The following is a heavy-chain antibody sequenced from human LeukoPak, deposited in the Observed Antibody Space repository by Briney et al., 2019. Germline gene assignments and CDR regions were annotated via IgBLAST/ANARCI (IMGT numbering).Heavy chain of an antibody. V-gene: IGHV3-30*02. D-gene: IGHD3-10*01. J-gene: IGHJ4*02. CDR3: ANLPLGSGDSHDY. CDR2: IRHDGSNN. CDR1: GFTVTDNY. Sequence: PTGGSLRLSCAASGFTVTDNYMNWVRQSSGKGLEWVAFIRHDGSNNHYADSVKGRFTISRDNSKNTLYLQMNSLRPDDTAVYYCANLPLGSGDSHDYWGQGTLVTVSS.